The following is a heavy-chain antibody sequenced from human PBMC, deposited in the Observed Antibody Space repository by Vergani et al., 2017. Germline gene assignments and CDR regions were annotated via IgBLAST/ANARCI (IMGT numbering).Heavy chain of an antibody. CDR1: GFTVSSNY. CDR2: IYSGGST. Sequence: EVQLVESGGGLVQPGGSLRLSCAASGFTVSSNYMSWVRQAPGKGLEWVSVIYSGGSTYYADSVKGRFTISRDNSKNTLYLKMNSLRAEDTAVYYCARDDERYCSGGSCYAYYGMDVWGQGTTVTVSS. J-gene: IGHJ6*02. V-gene: IGHV3-66*02. D-gene: IGHD2-15*01. CDR3: ARDDERYCSGGSCYAYYGMDV.